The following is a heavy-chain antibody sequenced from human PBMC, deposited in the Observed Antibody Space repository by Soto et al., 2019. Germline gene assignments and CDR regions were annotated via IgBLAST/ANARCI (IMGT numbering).Heavy chain of an antibody. CDR2: IYYSGST. CDR1: GGSISSGDYY. J-gene: IGHJ4*02. D-gene: IGHD3-16*01. CDR3: AREETGDDLLDS. Sequence: QVQLQESGPGLVKPSQTLSLTCTVSGGSISSGDYYWSWIRQPPGKGLEWIGYIYYSGSTYYNPSLRGRVPISVATSKTQFPRKWSSVPAAATAVYYGAREETGDDLLDSWGQGTLSPSPQ. V-gene: IGHV4-30-4*01.